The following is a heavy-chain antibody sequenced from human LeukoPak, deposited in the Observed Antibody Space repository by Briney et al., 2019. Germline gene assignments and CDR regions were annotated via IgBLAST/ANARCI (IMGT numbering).Heavy chain of an antibody. D-gene: IGHD5-12*01. V-gene: IGHV3-21*01. Sequence: PGGFLRLSCAASGFTFSSYSMNWVRQAPGKGLEWVASISSSSSYIYYADSVKGRFTISRDNAKNSLYLQMNSLRAEDTAVYYCARDSPDIVATIEAFDIWGQGTMVTVSS. CDR1: GFTFSSYS. CDR3: ARDSPDIVATIEAFDI. CDR2: ISSSSSYI. J-gene: IGHJ3*02.